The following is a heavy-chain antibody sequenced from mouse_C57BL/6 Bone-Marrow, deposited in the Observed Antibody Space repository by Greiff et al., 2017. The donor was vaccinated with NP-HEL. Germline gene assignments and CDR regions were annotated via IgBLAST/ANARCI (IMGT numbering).Heavy chain of an antibody. CDR1: GYTFPSYW. Sequence: QVQLQQPGAELVKPGASVKLSCKASGYTFPSYWMHWVKQRPGQGLEWIGMIHPNSGSTNYNEKFKSKATLTVDKSSSTAYMQLSSLTSEDSADYYCARERNGYVGIFAYWGQGTLVTVSA. V-gene: IGHV1-64*01. J-gene: IGHJ3*01. CDR2: IHPNSGST. CDR3: ARERNGYVGIFAY. D-gene: IGHD2-2*01.